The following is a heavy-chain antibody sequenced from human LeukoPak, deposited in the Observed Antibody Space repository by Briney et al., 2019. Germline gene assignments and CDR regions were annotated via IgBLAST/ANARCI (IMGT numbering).Heavy chain of an antibody. D-gene: IGHD1-26*01. CDR2: IHGSGST. CDR3: AKIPSGSYNQYEY. V-gene: IGHV4-4*07. Sequence: SETLSLTCTVSGGSISSHYWTWIRQPAEKGLEWIGRIHGSGSTNYNPSLESRATMSVDTSRNQFSLRLSSVTAADTAVYYCAKIPSGSYNQYEYWGQGTLVTVSS. J-gene: IGHJ4*02. CDR1: GGSISSHY.